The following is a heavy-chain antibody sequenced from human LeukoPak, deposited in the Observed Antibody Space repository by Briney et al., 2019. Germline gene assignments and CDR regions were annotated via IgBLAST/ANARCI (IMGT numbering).Heavy chain of an antibody. D-gene: IGHD3-3*01. CDR2: INHSGST. Sequence: PSETLSLTCAVYGGSFSGYYWSWIRQPPGKGLEWIGEINHSGSTNYNPSLKSRVTISVDTSKNQFSLKLSSVTAADTAVYYCARVSRLIRFLEWFSIDYWGQGTLVTVSS. CDR1: GGSFSGYY. V-gene: IGHV4-34*01. CDR3: ARVSRLIRFLEWFSIDY. J-gene: IGHJ4*02.